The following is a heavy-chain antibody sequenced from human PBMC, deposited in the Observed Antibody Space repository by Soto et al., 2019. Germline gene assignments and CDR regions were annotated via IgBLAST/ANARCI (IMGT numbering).Heavy chain of an antibody. CDR3: TRGGIDVVVPAAQGFFYYGMDV. D-gene: IGHD2-2*01. CDR1: GFVFGDYA. Sequence: GGSLRLSCITSGFVFGDYAMIWVRQAPGKGLEWVAFIRSETFGGTADYAASVKGRFTVSRDDSKRITYLQMSSLKSEGTAVYFCTRGGIDVVVPAAQGFFYYGMDVWGQGTTVTVSS. V-gene: IGHV3-49*04. J-gene: IGHJ6*02. CDR2: IRSETFGGTA.